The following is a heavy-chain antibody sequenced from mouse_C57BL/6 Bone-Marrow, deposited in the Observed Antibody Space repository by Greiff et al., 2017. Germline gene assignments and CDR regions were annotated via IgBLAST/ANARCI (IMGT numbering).Heavy chain of an antibody. D-gene: IGHD1-1*01. V-gene: IGHV1-52*01. CDR3: AREDYYGSKYYFDY. CDR2: IDPSDSET. Sequence: VKLQQPGAELVRPGSSVKLSCKASGYTFTSYWMHWVKQRPIQGLEWIGNIDPSDSETHYNQKFKDKATLTVDKSSSTAYMQLSSLTSEDSAVYYGAREDYYGSKYYFDYWGQGTTLTVSS. CDR1: GYTFTSYW. J-gene: IGHJ2*01.